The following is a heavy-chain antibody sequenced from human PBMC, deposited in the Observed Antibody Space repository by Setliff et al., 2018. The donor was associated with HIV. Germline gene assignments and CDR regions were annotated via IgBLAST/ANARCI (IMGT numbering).Heavy chain of an antibody. CDR3: ARDRLTYYFDY. Sequence: SATLSLTCTVSGGSISRGSYYWSWIRQPAGKGLEWIGRIYTSGSTNYNPSLKSRVTMSVDTSKNQFSLKLSSVTAADTAVYYCARDRLTYYFDYWGQGILVTVSS. CDR2: IYTSGST. J-gene: IGHJ4*02. D-gene: IGHD3-22*01. V-gene: IGHV4-61*02. CDR1: GGSISRGSYY.